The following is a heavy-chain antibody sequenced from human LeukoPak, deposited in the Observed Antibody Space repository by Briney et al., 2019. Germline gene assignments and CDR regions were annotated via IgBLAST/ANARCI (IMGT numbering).Heavy chain of an antibody. V-gene: IGHV4-34*01. Sequence: SETLSLTCAVYGGSFSGYYWSWIRQPPGKGLEWIGEINQSGSTNYIPSLHRRVTISVDTSKNQFSLRLSSVTAAGTAVYYCARGLDSSGYYYVDYWGQGTLVTVSS. D-gene: IGHD3-22*01. CDR1: GGSFSGYY. CDR3: ARGLDSSGYYYVDY. CDR2: INQSGST. J-gene: IGHJ4*02.